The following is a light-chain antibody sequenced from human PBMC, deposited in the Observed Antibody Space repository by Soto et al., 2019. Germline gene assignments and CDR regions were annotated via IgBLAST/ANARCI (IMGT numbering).Light chain of an antibody. Sequence: QSVLTQPASVSGSPGQSITISCTGSSSDIANYNYVSWYQQFPGKAPKLMIYEVSDRPSGVSNRFSGSKSGNTASLTISGLQAEDEADYYCCSYAGSYTWVFGGGTKLTVL. CDR3: CSYAGSYTWV. CDR1: SSDIANYNY. CDR2: EVS. J-gene: IGLJ3*02. V-gene: IGLV2-14*01.